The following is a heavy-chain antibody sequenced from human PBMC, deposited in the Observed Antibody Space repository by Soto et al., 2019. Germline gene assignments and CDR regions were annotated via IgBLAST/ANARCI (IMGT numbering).Heavy chain of an antibody. CDR1: GGTFSSYA. J-gene: IGHJ4*02. D-gene: IGHD3-16*01. CDR2: IIPIFGTA. CDR3: ARDRERLGGIVRGSFDY. Sequence: QVRLVQSGAEVKKPGSSVKVSCKASGGTFSSYAISWVRQAPGQGLEWMGGIIPIFGTANYAQKFQGRVTITADESTSTAYMELSSLRSEDTAVYYCARDRERLGGIVRGSFDYWGQGTLVTVSS. V-gene: IGHV1-69*01.